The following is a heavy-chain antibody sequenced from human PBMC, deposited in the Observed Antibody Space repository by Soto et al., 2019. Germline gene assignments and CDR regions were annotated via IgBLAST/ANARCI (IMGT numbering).Heavy chain of an antibody. CDR3: AKEILGYCSSTSCPGNY. Sequence: EVQLLESGGGLVQPGGSLRLSCAASGFTFSSYAMSWVRQAPGKGLEWVSAISGSGGSTYYADSVKGRFTISRDNSKNTLSLQMNSLRAEDTAVYYCAKEILGYCSSTSCPGNYWGQGTLVTVSS. CDR2: ISGSGGST. J-gene: IGHJ4*02. D-gene: IGHD2-2*01. CDR1: GFTFSSYA. V-gene: IGHV3-23*01.